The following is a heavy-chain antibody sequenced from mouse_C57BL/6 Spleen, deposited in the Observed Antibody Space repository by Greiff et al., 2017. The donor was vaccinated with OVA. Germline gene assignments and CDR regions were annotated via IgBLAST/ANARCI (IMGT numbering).Heavy chain of an antibody. V-gene: IGHV3-6*01. Sequence: EVQLQESGPGLVKPSQSLSLTCSVTGYSITSGYYWNWIRQFPGNKLEWMGDISYDGSNNYNPSLKNRISITLDTSKNQFFLKLNSVTTEDTATYYCAIMVTTKYFDYWGQGTTLTVSS. CDR1: GYSITSGYY. CDR2: ISYDGSN. D-gene: IGHD2-2*01. J-gene: IGHJ2*01. CDR3: AIMVTTKYFDY.